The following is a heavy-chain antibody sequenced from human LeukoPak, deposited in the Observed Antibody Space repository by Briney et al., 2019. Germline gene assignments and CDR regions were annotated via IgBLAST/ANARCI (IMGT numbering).Heavy chain of an antibody. CDR1: GGTFSSYA. V-gene: IGHV1-69*04. J-gene: IGHJ4*02. Sequence: ASVKVSCKASGGTFSSYAISWVRQAPGQGLEWMGRIIPILGIANYAQKFQGRVTITADKSTSTAYMELSSLRSEDTAVYYCAKTQWRNPPGLYYFDYWGQGTLVTVSS. CDR3: AKTQWRNPPGLYYFDY. CDR2: IIPILGIA. D-gene: IGHD3/OR15-3a*01.